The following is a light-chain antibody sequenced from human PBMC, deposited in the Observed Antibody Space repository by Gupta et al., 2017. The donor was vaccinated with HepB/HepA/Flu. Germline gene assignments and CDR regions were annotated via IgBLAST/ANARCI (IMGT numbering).Light chain of an antibody. CDR3: QQSYSTPYT. J-gene: IGKJ2*01. CDR2: AAS. Sequence: DIQMTQSPSSLSASVGDRVTITCRASQSISSYLNWYQQKPGKAPKLLIYAASNLQSGVPSRFSGSGSGTDFTPTISRLQPEDFATYYCQQSYSTPYTFGQGTKLEIK. CDR1: QSISSY. V-gene: IGKV1-39*01.